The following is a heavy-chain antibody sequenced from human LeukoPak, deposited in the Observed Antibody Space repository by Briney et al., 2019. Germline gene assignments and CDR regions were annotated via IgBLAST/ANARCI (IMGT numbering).Heavy chain of an antibody. CDR3: ARVGYDIVVVPAAILYYYYYYMDV. Sequence: PSQTLSLTCTVSGGSISSGDYYWSWIRQPPGKRLEWIGYIYYSGSTYYNPSLKSRVTISVDTSKNQFSLKLSSVTAADTAVYYCARVGYDIVVVPAAILYYYYYYMDVWGKGTTVTVSS. D-gene: IGHD2-2*01. CDR1: GGSISSGDYY. J-gene: IGHJ6*03. CDR2: IYYSGST. V-gene: IGHV4-30-4*08.